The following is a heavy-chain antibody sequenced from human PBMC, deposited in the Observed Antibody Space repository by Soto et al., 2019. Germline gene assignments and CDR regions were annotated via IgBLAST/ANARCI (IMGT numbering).Heavy chain of an antibody. D-gene: IGHD3-10*01. CDR2: IIPIFGTA. Sequence: QVQLVQSGAEVKKPGSSVKVSCKASGGTFSSYAISWVRQAPGQGLEWMGGIIPIFGTANYAQKFQGRVTITADEATSKAYMERGSLSSEDTAVYSWERAGGGRGGDYWGQGTLVTVSS. CDR1: GGTFSSYA. V-gene: IGHV1-69*12. CDR3: ERAGGGRGGDY. J-gene: IGHJ4*02.